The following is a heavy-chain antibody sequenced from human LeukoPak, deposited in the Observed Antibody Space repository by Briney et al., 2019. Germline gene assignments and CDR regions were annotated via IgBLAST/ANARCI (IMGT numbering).Heavy chain of an antibody. D-gene: IGHD2-2*02. V-gene: IGHV4-38-2*01. CDR2: IYHSGST. CDR3: ARGARQYCSSTSCYMASWFDP. CDR1: GYSISSGYY. Sequence: SETLSLTCAVSGYSISSGYYWGWIRQPPGKGLEWIGSIYHSGSTYYNPSLKSRVTISVDTSKNQFSLKLSSVTAADTAVYYCARGARQYCSSTSCYMASWFDPWGQGTLVTVSS. J-gene: IGHJ5*02.